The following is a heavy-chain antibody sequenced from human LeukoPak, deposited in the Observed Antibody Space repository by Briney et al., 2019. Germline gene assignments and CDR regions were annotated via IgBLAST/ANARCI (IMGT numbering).Heavy chain of an antibody. CDR1: GYTFTSYY. V-gene: IGHV1-46*01. D-gene: IGHD3-10*01. Sequence: ASVKVSCKASGYTFTSYYMHWVRQAPGQGLEWMGIINPSGGSTSYAQKFQGRVTMTRDTSTSTVYMVLSSLRSEDTAVYYCARKDSVSRGLYYYYYGMDVWGQGTTVTVSS. J-gene: IGHJ6*02. CDR2: INPSGGST. CDR3: ARKDSVSRGLYYYYYGMDV.